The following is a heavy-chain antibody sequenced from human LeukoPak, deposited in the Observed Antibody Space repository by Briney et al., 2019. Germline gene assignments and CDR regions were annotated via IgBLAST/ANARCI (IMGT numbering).Heavy chain of an antibody. CDR2: ISSSSNYT. V-gene: IGHV3-11*06. CDR3: ARQGNKWFDP. J-gene: IGHJ5*02. CDR1: GFTFSDYC. Sequence: PGGSETLPCAASGFTFSDYCMSWIRQAPEKGLEWVSYISSSSNYTNYADSVKGRFTISRDNAKNSLYLQMNSLTAEDTAVYYCARQGNKWFDPWGQGNLVTVSS.